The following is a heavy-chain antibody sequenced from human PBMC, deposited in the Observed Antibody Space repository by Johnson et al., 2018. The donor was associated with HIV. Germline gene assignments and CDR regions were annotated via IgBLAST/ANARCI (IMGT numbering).Heavy chain of an antibody. J-gene: IGHJ3*02. Sequence: VESGGGVVQPGGSLRLSCAASGFTVSSNYMSWVRQAPGKGLEWVSVIYSGGSTYYADSVKGRFTISRDNSKNTLCLQMNSLRAEDTAVYYCARESPRRGYSYGDAFDIWGQGTMVTVSS. CDR3: ARESPRRGYSYGDAFDI. CDR2: IYSGGST. V-gene: IGHV3-66*01. CDR1: GFTVSSNY. D-gene: IGHD5-18*01.